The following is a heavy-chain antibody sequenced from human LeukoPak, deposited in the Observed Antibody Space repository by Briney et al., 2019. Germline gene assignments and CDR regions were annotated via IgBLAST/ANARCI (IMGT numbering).Heavy chain of an antibody. D-gene: IGHD3-3*01. CDR3: ARDRITIFGVVYYYYGMDV. V-gene: IGHV3-74*01. J-gene: IGHJ6*02. CDR2: INSDGSST. CDR1: GFTFSSYW. Sequence: GGSLRLSCAASGFTFSSYWMHWVRQAPGKGLVWVSRINSDGSSTSYADSVKGRFTISRDNAKNTRYLQMNSLRAEDTAVYYCARDRITIFGVVYYYYGMDVWGQGTTVTVSS.